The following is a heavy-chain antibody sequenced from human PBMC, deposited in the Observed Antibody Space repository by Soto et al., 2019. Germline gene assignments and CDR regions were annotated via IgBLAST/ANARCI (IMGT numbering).Heavy chain of an antibody. D-gene: IGHD6-13*01. CDR1: SGSISSTNW. J-gene: IGHJ4*02. Sequence: SETLSLTCAVSSGSISSTNWWTWVRQSPGRGLEWIGEIYHSGTTNYSASLKSRVNIAVDMSTNHFSLTLISVTAADTAVYYCAFPATADFDYWGKGILVT. CDR2: IYHSGTT. V-gene: IGHV4-4*02. CDR3: AFPATADFDY.